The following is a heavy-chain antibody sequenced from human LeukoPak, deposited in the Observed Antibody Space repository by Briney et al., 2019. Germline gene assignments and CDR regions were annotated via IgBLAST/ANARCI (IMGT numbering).Heavy chain of an antibody. Sequence: GGSLRLSFEALGSTFSTYAMTWVPQAPGKGLKWVSSISGSDGSTYYADSVKGRFTISRANSKNTGYMQMNSLRAEDTALYYYAKMQGSVWHDVFDYWGQGALVTVSS. CDR2: ISGSDGST. V-gene: IGHV3-23*01. J-gene: IGHJ4*02. D-gene: IGHD6-19*01. CDR1: GSTFSTYA. CDR3: AKMQGSVWHDVFDY.